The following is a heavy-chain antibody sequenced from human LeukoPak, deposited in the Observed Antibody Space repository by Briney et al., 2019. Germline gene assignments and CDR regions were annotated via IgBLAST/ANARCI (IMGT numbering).Heavy chain of an antibody. CDR3: AKAQMATMAFDY. Sequence: GGSLRLSCAASGFTFDDYAMHWVRQAPGKGLEGVSGISWNSGSIDYADSVKGRFTISRDNAKNSLYLQMNSLRAEDTALYYCAKAQMATMAFDYWGQGTLVTVSS. J-gene: IGHJ4*02. D-gene: IGHD5-24*01. V-gene: IGHV3-9*01. CDR1: GFTFDDYA. CDR2: ISWNSGSI.